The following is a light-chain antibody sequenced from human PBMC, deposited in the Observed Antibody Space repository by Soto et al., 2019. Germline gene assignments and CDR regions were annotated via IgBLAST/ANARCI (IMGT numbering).Light chain of an antibody. J-gene: IGLJ2*01. CDR1: SSDVGGYNY. V-gene: IGLV2-14*03. CDR2: DVN. Sequence: QSALTQPASVSGSPGQSITISCTGTSSDVGGYNYVSWYQHHPGKAPKLLIYDVNHRPSGVSNRFSGSKSGNTASLTISGLQPEDETDYYCSSYTSSSTLVVFGGGTKVTVL. CDR3: SSYTSSSTLVV.